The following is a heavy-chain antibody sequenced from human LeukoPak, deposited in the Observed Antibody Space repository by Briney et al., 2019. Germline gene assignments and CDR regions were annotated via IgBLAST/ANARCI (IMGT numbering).Heavy chain of an antibody. CDR2: IKQDGSEK. CDR1: GFTFSDYW. CDR3: ARKGGYSSGYYY. V-gene: IGHV3-7*01. J-gene: IGHJ4*02. D-gene: IGHD3-22*01. Sequence: GSLRLSCAASGFTFSDYWMTWVRQAPGKGLEWVANIKQDGSEKDYVDSVKGRFTITRDNAKNSLYLQTDSLRVEDTAVYYCARKGGYSSGYYYWGQGTLVTVSS.